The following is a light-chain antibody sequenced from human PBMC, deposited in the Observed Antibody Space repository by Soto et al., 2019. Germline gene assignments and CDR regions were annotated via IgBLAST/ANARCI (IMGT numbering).Light chain of an antibody. Sequence: IQMTQSPSSLSASVGDRVTITCRASQDISCWLAWYQQKPEKTPKSLLYAASSLQSGVPPRFSGNGSATDFTLTISSLQPDDFATYYCQQYNSHSWAFGQGTKLEIK. J-gene: IGKJ2*01. CDR1: QDISCW. CDR3: QQYNSHSWA. CDR2: AAS. V-gene: IGKV1D-16*01.